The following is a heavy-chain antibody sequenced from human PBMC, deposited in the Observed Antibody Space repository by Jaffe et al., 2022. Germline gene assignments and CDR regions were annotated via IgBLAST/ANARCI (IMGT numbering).Heavy chain of an antibody. CDR2: IKSKTDGGTT. Sequence: EVQLVESGGGLVKPGGSLRLSCAASGFTFSNAWMSWVRQAPGKGLEWVGRIKSKTDGGTTDYAAPVKGRFTISRDDSKNTLYLQMNSLKTEDTAVYYCTTAREAARPRDAFDIWGQGTMVTVSS. CDR1: GFTFSNAW. D-gene: IGHD6-6*01. J-gene: IGHJ3*02. CDR3: TTAREAARPRDAFDI. V-gene: IGHV3-15*01.